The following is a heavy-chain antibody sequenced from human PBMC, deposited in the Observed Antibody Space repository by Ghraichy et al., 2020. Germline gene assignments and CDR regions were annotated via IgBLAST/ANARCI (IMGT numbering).Heavy chain of an antibody. CDR3: AKDRTVTTDVHINWFDP. J-gene: IGHJ5*02. Sequence: GESQNISCAASGFTFSSYGMHWVRQAPGKGLEWVAFIRYDGSNKYYADSVKGRFTISRDNSKNTLYLQMNSLRAEDTAVYYCAKDRTVTTDVHINWFDPWGQGTLVTVSS. D-gene: IGHD4-11*01. V-gene: IGHV3-30*02. CDR1: GFTFSSYG. CDR2: IRYDGSNK.